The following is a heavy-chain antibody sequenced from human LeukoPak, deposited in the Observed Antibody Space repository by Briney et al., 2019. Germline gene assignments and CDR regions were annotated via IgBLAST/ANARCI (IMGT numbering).Heavy chain of an antibody. CDR2: ISGSGEGT. CDR3: AKEEGGYDFWSGLKGGNNWFDP. J-gene: IGHJ5*02. Sequence: GGSLRLSCTASGFTFSINAMSWVRQAPGKGLEWVSGISGSGEGTYYADSVKGRFTISRDNSKNTLYLQMNSLRAEDTAVYYCAKEEGGYDFWSGLKGGNNWFDPWGQGTLVTVSS. V-gene: IGHV3-23*01. D-gene: IGHD3-3*01. CDR1: GFTFSINA.